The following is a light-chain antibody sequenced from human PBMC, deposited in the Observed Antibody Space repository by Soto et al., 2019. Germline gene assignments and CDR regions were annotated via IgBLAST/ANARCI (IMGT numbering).Light chain of an antibody. Sequence: DIQMTQSPSSVSASVGDRVTITCRASQIINKWLAWYQQKPGKAPTLLIYAASTLQSGVPSRFSGSVSGSDFTLTISSLQPEDFATYYCQQANSFPFTFGPGTKVDIK. CDR1: QIINKW. V-gene: IGKV1-12*02. CDR3: QQANSFPFT. CDR2: AAS. J-gene: IGKJ3*01.